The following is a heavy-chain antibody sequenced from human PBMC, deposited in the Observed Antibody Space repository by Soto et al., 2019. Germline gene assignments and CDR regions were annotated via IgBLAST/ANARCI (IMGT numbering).Heavy chain of an antibody. Sequence: SQTLPLTCVISGGIVSANTAAWNLIRQSPSRGLEWLGRTYYRSKWYSDYAVSVKSRITINPDTSKNQFSLHLNSVTPEDTAVYSCARAPRRSTVFVDWLHPWGQGTLVT. J-gene: IGHJ5*02. D-gene: IGHD4-17*01. V-gene: IGHV6-1*01. CDR3: ARAPRRSTVFVDWLHP. CDR2: TYYRSKWYS. CDR1: GGIVSANTAA.